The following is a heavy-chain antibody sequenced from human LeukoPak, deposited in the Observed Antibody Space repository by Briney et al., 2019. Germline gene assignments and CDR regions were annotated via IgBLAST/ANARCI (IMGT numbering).Heavy chain of an antibody. V-gene: IGHV3-21*01. J-gene: IGHJ5*02. Sequence: GPLRLSCAASGFTLSSYSMNWVRQAPGKGLEWVSSISSSSSYIYYADSVKGRFTISRDNAKNSLYLQMNSLRAEDTAVYYCAREGNDVRGWFDPWGQGTLVTVSS. CDR3: AREGNDVRGWFDP. D-gene: IGHD1-1*01. CDR2: ISSSSSYI. CDR1: GFTLSSYS.